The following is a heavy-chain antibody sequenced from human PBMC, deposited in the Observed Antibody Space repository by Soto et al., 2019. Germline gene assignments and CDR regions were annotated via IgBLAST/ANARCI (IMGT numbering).Heavy chain of an antibody. Sequence: PGGSLRLSCAASGFTFSSYGMSWVRQAPGKGLEWVSSITSGGSTYYADSVKGRFTISRDISKNTLYLQMSSLRAEDTAVYYCGKDNSRWAFDYWGRGTLVTVSS. V-gene: IGHV3-23*01. J-gene: IGHJ4*02. D-gene: IGHD1-20*01. CDR1: GFTFSSYG. CDR3: GKDNSRWAFDY. CDR2: ITSGGST.